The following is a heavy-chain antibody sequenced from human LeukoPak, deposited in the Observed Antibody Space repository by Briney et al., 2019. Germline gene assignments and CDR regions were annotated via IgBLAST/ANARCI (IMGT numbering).Heavy chain of an antibody. D-gene: IGHD5-24*01. J-gene: IGHJ4*02. CDR3: AREMATITSPFDY. Sequence: GGSLRLSCAASAFTFSDYWMTWVRQAPGKGLERVANIKEDGSEKYYVDSVKGRFTISRDNAKNTLYLQMNSLRAEDTAVYYCAREMATITSPFDYWGQGTLVTVSS. CDR1: AFTFSDYW. V-gene: IGHV3-7*01. CDR2: IKEDGSEK.